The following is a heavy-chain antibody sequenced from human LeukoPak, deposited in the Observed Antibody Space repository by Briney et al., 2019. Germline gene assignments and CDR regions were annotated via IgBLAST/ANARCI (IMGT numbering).Heavy chain of an antibody. CDR3: VRDRETMGAADEAFDI. CDR1: GYTYTSYD. J-gene: IGHJ3*02. Sequence: GASVKVSCKTTGYTYTSYDINWVRQATGQGLEWVGWMNPNSGNRDYAHKFQGRVTMTRNTSISTAYMELSSLRSEDTAIYYCVRDRETMGAADEAFDIWGQGTMVTVSS. V-gene: IGHV1-8*01. CDR2: MNPNSGNR. D-gene: IGHD1-26*01.